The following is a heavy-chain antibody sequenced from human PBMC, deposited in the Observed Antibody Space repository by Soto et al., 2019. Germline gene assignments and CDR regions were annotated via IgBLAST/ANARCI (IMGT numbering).Heavy chain of an antibody. J-gene: IGHJ6*02. D-gene: IGHD2-15*01. CDR3: ARDRARYCSGGSCLLYYYGMDV. V-gene: IGHV3-53*01. Sequence: GSLRLSCSASGFTVNSNYMSWVRQAPGKGLEWVSVIYSGGSTYYADSVKGRFTISRDNSKNTLYLQMNSLRAEDTAVYYCARDRARYCSGGSCLLYYYGMDVWGQGTTVT. CDR1: GFTVNSNY. CDR2: IYSGGST.